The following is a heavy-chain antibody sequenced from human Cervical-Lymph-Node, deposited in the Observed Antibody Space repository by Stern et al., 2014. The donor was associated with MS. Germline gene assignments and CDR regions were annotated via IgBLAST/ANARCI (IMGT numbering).Heavy chain of an antibody. CDR2: IHPDRGDT. J-gene: IGHJ5*01. CDR1: GYSFIDCY. CDR3: ARVGYCSLSSCYTWSYCDS. V-gene: IGHV1-2*06. D-gene: IGHD2-2*02. Sequence: QVQLVQSGPEVKKPGDSVQVSCKASGYSFIDCYMYWVRQAPGPGLEWMGRIHPDRGDTSYAQKFQGRVTMTRDTSTSTSYMELNSLTSDDTAFYYCARVGYCSLSSCYTWSYCDSWGQGTLVTVSA.